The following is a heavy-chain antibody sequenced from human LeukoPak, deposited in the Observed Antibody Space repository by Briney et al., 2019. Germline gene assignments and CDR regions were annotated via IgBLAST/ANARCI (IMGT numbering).Heavy chain of an antibody. CDR3: AGPEYYYDSSGYYYTV. J-gene: IGHJ4*02. CDR2: IIPIFGTA. CDR1: REALSSYA. V-gene: IGHV1-69*13. Sequence: ASLKFSCKAYREALSSYAISWVRQAPGQGLEWMGGIIPIFGTANYAQKFQGRVTITADESTSTAYMELSSLRSEDTAVYYCAGPEYYYDSSGYYYTVWGQGTLVTVSS. D-gene: IGHD3-22*01.